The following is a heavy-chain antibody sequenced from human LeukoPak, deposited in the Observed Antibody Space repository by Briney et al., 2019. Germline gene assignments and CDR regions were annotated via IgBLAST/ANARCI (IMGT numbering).Heavy chain of an antibody. D-gene: IGHD3-9*01. J-gene: IGHJ4*02. V-gene: IGHV3-30*02. CDR2: IRYDGSNK. Sequence: PGGSLRLACAASGFTFSSYGMHWVRQAPGKGLEWVAFIRYDGSNKYYADSVKGRFTISRDNSKNTLYLQMNSLRAEDTAVYYCARGGLRYFDWLTRYAFDYWGQGTLVTVSS. CDR1: GFTFSSYG. CDR3: ARGGLRYFDWLTRYAFDY.